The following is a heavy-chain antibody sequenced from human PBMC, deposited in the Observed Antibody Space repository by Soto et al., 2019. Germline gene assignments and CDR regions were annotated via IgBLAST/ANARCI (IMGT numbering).Heavy chain of an antibody. J-gene: IGHJ3*02. Sequence: QVQLQESGPRLVKPSQTLSLTCTVSGGSISSGDYYWSWIRQSPGKGLEWIGYIYYSGSTYYNPSLKSRLTISVDTSKNQFSLKLSSVTAADTAVYYCARDGSLRWYDSSGYYTFDIWGQGTMVTVSS. D-gene: IGHD3-22*01. CDR3: ARDGSLRWYDSSGYYTFDI. CDR1: GGSISSGDYY. V-gene: IGHV4-30-4*01. CDR2: IYYSGST.